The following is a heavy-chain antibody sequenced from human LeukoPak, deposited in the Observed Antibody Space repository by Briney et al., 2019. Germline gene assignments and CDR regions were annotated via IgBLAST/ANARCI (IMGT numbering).Heavy chain of an antibody. D-gene: IGHD6-13*01. CDR2: IYTSGST. Sequence: SETLSLTCTVSGGSISSGSYYWSWIRQPAGKGLEWIGRIYTSGSTNYNPSLKSRGTISVDTSKNQFSLNLSSVTAADTAVYYCARFSSSWSLDAFDIWGQGTMVTVSS. CDR3: ARFSSSWSLDAFDI. V-gene: IGHV4-61*02. J-gene: IGHJ3*02. CDR1: GGSISSGSYY.